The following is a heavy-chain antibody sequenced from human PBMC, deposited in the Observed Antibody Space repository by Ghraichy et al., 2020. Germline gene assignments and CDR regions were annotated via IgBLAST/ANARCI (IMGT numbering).Heavy chain of an antibody. Sequence: SVKVSCKASGGTFSSFAIIWVLQAPGQGLEWMGGIIPGLATAYYAQRFQGRVTIIADDSTSTVYMELSSLRYEDTAVYYCAVRCAAEYVVEYWGHGTLVSVSS. J-gene: IGHJ4*01. V-gene: IGHV1-69*13. CDR3: AVRCAAEYVVEY. CDR1: GGTFSSFA. CDR2: IIPGLATA. D-gene: IGHD3-16*01.